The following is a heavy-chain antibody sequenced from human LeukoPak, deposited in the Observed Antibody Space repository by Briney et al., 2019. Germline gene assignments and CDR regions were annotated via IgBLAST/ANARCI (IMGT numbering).Heavy chain of an antibody. CDR3: TTDLLRFLEWLPFDY. J-gene: IGHJ4*02. CDR1: GVTFSNAW. CDR2: IKSKTDGGTT. V-gene: IGHV3-15*01. D-gene: IGHD3-3*01. Sequence: PGGSLRLSCAASGVTFSNAWMSWVREAPGKGLEWGGRIKSKTDGGTTDYAARVKGRLTISRDDGKNRVDREMNSLKTEDTAVYYCTTDLLRFLEWLPFDYCGQGTLVTVSS.